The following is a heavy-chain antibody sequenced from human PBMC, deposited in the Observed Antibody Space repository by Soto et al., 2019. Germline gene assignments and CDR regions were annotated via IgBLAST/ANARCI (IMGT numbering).Heavy chain of an antibody. V-gene: IGHV5-51*01. CDR1: GYTFTNYW. CDR3: AASIFYYGMDV. J-gene: IGHJ6*02. CDR2: IYPGDSDT. Sequence: PGESLKISCQGSGYTFTNYWIGWVRQMPGKGLEWMGIIYPGDSDTKYNPSFQGQVTISADKSITTTYLQWSSLKASDTAIYYWAASIFYYGMDVWGQGTTVTVSS.